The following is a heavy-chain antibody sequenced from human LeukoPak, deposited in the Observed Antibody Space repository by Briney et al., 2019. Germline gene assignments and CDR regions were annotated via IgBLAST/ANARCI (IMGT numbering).Heavy chain of an antibody. J-gene: IGHJ3*02. V-gene: IGHV4-34*01. D-gene: IGHD3-22*01. CDR3: ASRDSSSYRYGAFDI. CDR1: RGSFTAYY. CDR2: INHSGST. Sequence: SETLSLTCAVYRGSFTAYYWSWVRQSPGKELEWIGEINHSGSTAYNPSLQSRVTMSVDTSKNQLSLRLNSVTAADTAVYYCASRDSSSYRYGAFDIWGQGTMVIVSP.